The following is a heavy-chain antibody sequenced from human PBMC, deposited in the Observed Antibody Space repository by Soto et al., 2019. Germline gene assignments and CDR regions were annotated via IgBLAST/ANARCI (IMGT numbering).Heavy chain of an antibody. CDR2: IYYSGST. V-gene: IGHV4-39*01. CDR3: ARREAAAGNFDY. Sequence: PSETLSLTCSVSGGSISNSDYYWGWIRQPPGKGLEWIGSIYYSGSTYYNASLKSRVSLSVDTSKNQISLKLTSVTAADTAVYYCARREAAAGNFDYWGQGTLVTVSS. J-gene: IGHJ4*02. CDR1: GGSISNSDYY. D-gene: IGHD6-13*01.